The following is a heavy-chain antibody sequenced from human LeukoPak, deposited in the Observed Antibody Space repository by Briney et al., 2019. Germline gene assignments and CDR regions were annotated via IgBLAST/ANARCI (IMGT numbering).Heavy chain of an antibody. CDR1: GFTFSTYW. CDR2: IKQDGSEK. CDR3: ASLSSTDYYYYMDV. J-gene: IGHJ6*03. Sequence: GGSLRLSCAASGFTFSTYWMSWVRQAPGKGLEWVANIKQDGSEKYYVDSVKGRFTISRDNAKNSLYLHMNSLRAEDTAVYYCASLSSTDYYYYMDVWGKGTTVTVSS. D-gene: IGHD2-2*01. V-gene: IGHV3-7*01.